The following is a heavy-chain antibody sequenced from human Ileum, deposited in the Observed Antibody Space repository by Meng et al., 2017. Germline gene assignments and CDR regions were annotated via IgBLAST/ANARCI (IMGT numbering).Heavy chain of an antibody. D-gene: IGHD3-10*01. V-gene: IGHV4-30-4*01. Sequence: QLRLQESGPGLVKPSQTLSLTCSGAGGSFSSDNYYWTWIRQTPGKGLEWIGLTYYNGSPFYNPSLRSRVTISVDTSKDQFSLKLTSVTAADTAVYYCARERRHYYGSGSFDYWGQGILVTVSS. J-gene: IGHJ4*02. CDR3: ARERRHYYGSGSFDY. CDR2: TYYNGSP. CDR1: GGSFSSDNYY.